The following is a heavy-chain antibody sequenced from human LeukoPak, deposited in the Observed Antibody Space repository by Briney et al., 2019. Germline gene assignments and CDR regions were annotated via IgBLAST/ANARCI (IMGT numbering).Heavy chain of an antibody. Sequence: GGSLRLSCAASGFTFSDYYMSWIRQAPGKGLEWVSYISSSGSTIFYADSVKGRFTISRDNAKNSLYLQMNSLRAEDTAVYFCARRRYNWNAIDYWGQGTLVTVSS. CDR3: ARRRYNWNAIDY. J-gene: IGHJ4*02. D-gene: IGHD1-20*01. CDR1: GFTFSDYY. CDR2: ISSSGSTI. V-gene: IGHV3-11*01.